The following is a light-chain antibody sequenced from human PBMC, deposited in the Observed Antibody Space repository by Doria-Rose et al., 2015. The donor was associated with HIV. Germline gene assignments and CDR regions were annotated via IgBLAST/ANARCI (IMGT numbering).Light chain of an antibody. CDR3: LLSYTIPWT. Sequence: TQSPSSLSASIRDRVTITCRASQNISHYLHWYQQKPGKAPNLLIYAASTLQSGVPSRFSGSGSGTDFTLTIGSLQPEDFATYYCLLSYTIPWTFGQGTKVDIK. J-gene: IGKJ1*01. V-gene: IGKV1-39*01. CDR2: AAS. CDR1: QNISHY.